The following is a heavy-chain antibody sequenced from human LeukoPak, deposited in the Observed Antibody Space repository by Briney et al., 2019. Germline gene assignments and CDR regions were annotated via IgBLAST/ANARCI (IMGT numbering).Heavy chain of an antibody. CDR2: ISSSGSTI. D-gene: IGHD3-10*01. Sequence: GGSLRLSCAASGFTFSDYYMSWIRQAPGKGLEWVSYISSSGSTIYYADSVKGRFTISRDNAKNSLYLQMNSLRAEDTAVYYCASIRSGSNSRVSLDYWGQGTLVTVSS. CDR1: GFTFSDYY. CDR3: ASIRSGSNSRVSLDY. J-gene: IGHJ4*02. V-gene: IGHV3-11*01.